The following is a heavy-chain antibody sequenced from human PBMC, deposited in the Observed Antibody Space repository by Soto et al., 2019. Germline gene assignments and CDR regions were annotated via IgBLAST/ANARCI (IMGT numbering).Heavy chain of an antibody. D-gene: IGHD5-18*01. Sequence: QPGGSLRLSCATSGLTFSNYAMSWVRQAPGGGLEWVSSMSGSSSTTYYADSVKGRFTISRDNAKNTLYLQMNSLRAEDTAVFYCGRGGSDSPMAPGYWGQGTLVTVSS. CDR3: GRGGSDSPMAPGY. CDR2: MSGSSSTT. CDR1: GLTFSNYA. V-gene: IGHV3-23*01. J-gene: IGHJ4*02.